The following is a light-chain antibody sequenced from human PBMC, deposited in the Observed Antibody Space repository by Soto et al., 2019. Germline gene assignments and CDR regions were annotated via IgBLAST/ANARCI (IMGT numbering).Light chain of an antibody. J-gene: IGLJ1*01. Sequence: QSALTQPASVSGSPGQSITISCTGTISDVGGYNFVFWYQQYPGKAPKLMICDVSNRPSGVSNRFSGSKSGNTASLTISGLQAEDEADHYCSSFTGSNHVFGTGTKLTVL. CDR1: ISDVGGYNF. CDR3: SSFTGSNHV. V-gene: IGLV2-14*03. CDR2: DVS.